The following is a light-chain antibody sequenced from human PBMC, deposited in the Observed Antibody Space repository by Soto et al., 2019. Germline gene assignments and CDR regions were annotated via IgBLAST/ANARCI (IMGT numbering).Light chain of an antibody. CDR2: KAS. J-gene: IGKJ5*01. CDR1: QTISSW. CDR3: QQLLSYPIT. V-gene: IGKV1-5*03. Sequence: DIQMTQSPSTLSASVRDRVTITCRASQTISSWLAWFQQRPGRAPKFLIYKASSLKNGVPLRFSGSGSGTQFTLTISSLQPDDFATYYCQQLLSYPITFGQGTRLEIK.